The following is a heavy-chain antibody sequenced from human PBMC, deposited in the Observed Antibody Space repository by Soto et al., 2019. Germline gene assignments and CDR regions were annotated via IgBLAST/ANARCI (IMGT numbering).Heavy chain of an antibody. J-gene: IGHJ4*02. CDR3: ARKAPGSSGIDY. Sequence: SVKVSCKASGGTFSSYAISWVRQAPGQGLEWMGGIIPIFGTANYAQKFQGRVTITADESTSTAYMELSSLRSEDTAVYYCARKAPGSSGIDYWGQGTLVTVSS. CDR2: IIPIFGTA. CDR1: GGTFSSYA. D-gene: IGHD3-10*01. V-gene: IGHV1-69*13.